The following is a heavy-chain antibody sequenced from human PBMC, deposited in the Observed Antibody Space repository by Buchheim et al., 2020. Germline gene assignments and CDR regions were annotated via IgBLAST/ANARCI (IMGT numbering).Heavy chain of an antibody. CDR1: GFTFTTYE. CDR2: ISSSGSTT. Sequence: EVQLVESGGGLVQPGGSLRLSCAASGFTFTTYEIHWVRQAPGKGLEWVSYISSSGSTTYYADSVKGRFTISRDNAKNSLYLQMNSLRAEDTAVYYCARGGDYYYLMDVWGQGTT. CDR3: ARGGDYYYLMDV. J-gene: IGHJ6*02. V-gene: IGHV3-48*03.